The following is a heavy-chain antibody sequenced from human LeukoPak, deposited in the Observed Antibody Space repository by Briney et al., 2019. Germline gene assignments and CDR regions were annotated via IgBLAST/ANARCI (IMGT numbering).Heavy chain of an antibody. V-gene: IGHV3-30*01. CDR2: ISYDGSNK. J-gene: IGHJ4*02. CDR1: GFTFSSCA. D-gene: IGHD3-22*01. CDR3: AREDSSGYYDY. Sequence: GGSLRLSCAASGFTFSSCAMHWVRQAPGKGLEWVAVISYDGSNKYYADSVKGRFTISRDNSKNTLYLQMNSLRAEDTAVYYCAREDSSGYYDYWGQGTLVTVSS.